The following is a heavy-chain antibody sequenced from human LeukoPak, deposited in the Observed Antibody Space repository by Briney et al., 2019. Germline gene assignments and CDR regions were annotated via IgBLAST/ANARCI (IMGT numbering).Heavy chain of an antibody. CDR2: ISYSGTT. V-gene: IGHV4-39*07. CDR3: ARPPLGCSSTNCNDAFDI. CDR1: GGSISSNSYY. J-gene: IGHJ3*02. Sequence: SETLSLTCTVSGGSISSNSYYWGWIRQPPGKGLEWIGSISYSGTTYSTPSLKSRVTISVDTSKNQFSLKLSSMTAADTAVYFCARPPLGCSSTNCNDAFDIWGQGTLVTVSS. D-gene: IGHD2-2*01.